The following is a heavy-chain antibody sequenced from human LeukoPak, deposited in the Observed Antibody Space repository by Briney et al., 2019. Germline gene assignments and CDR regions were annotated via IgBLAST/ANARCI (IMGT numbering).Heavy chain of an antibody. Sequence: GGSLRLSCVASGFSFSDSTMSWVRQAPGKGLDWVASMRQDGSEIYYVDSVKGRFTISRDNPKNSLYLQMNSLRAEDTAVYYCARGGATRGRFENWGQGTLVTVSS. CDR1: GFSFSDST. CDR3: ARGGATRGRFEN. CDR2: MRQDGSEI. J-gene: IGHJ4*02. D-gene: IGHD1-26*01. V-gene: IGHV3-7*01.